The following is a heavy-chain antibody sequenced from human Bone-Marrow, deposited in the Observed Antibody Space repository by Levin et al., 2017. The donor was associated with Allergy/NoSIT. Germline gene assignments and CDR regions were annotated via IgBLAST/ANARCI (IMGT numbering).Heavy chain of an antibody. V-gene: IGHV1-46*01. CDR3: ARAAVSGRRFDY. J-gene: IGHJ4*02. CDR2: INPSSGNT. Sequence: ASVKVSCSSSGYTFTSYYIHWVRQAPGQGLEWMGVINPSSGNTTYAQNFQGRVFMTRDTSMSTVYIEFSSLKSEDTAAYYCARAAVSGRRFDYWGQGTLVIVSS. CDR1: GYTFTSYY. D-gene: IGHD5/OR15-5a*01.